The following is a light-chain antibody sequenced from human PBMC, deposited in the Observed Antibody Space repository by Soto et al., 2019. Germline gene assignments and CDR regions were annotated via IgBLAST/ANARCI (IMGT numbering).Light chain of an antibody. J-gene: IGKJ3*01. V-gene: IGKV3-15*01. CDR1: QSISSD. CDR3: QQYHDWPPIT. Sequence: EVVMTQSPGTLSLSAGERATVSCRASQSISSDLAWYQQKPGQAPRLLIYGASTRATDIPARFSGGGSGTEFTLTISSLKSEDSAIYYCQQYHDWPPITFGPGTKVHIK. CDR2: GAS.